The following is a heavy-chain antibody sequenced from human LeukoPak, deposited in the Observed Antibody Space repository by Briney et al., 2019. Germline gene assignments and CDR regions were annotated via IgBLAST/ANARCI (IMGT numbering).Heavy chain of an antibody. V-gene: IGHV4-59*01. J-gene: IGHJ3*02. CDR2: IYYSGCT. D-gene: IGHD2-21*01. CDR3: ARGMLFRAFDI. CDR1: GGSISSYY. Sequence: SETLSLTCTVSGGSISSYYWSWIRQPPGKGLEWIGYIYYSGCTNYNPSLKSRVTISVDTSKNQFSLKLSSVTAADTAVYYCARGMLFRAFDIWGQGTMVAVSS.